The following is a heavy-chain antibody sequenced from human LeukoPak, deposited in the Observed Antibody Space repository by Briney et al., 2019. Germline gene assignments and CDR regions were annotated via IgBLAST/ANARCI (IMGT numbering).Heavy chain of an antibody. Sequence: GGSLRLSCAASGFTFSSYSMNWVRQAPGKGLEWVANIKQDGSEKYYVDSVKGRFTISRDNAKNSLYLQMNSLRAGDTAVYYCARDVKYYYDSSGYYAWGQGTLVTVSS. V-gene: IGHV3-7*01. CDR1: GFTFSSYS. J-gene: IGHJ4*02. D-gene: IGHD3-22*01. CDR3: ARDVKYYYDSSGYYA. CDR2: IKQDGSEK.